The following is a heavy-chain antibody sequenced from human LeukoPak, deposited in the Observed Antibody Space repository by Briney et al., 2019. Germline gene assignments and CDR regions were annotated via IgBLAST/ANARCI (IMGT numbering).Heavy chain of an antibody. J-gene: IGHJ4*02. V-gene: IGHV4-34*01. Sequence: PSETLSLTCAVYGGSFSGYYWSWIRQPPGQGLEWIGGINHSGSTNYNPSLKSRVTISVDTSKNQFSLKLSSVTAADTAVYYCARGLYSSGWYGYYFDYWGQGTLVTVSS. CDR1: GGSFSGYY. CDR2: INHSGST. D-gene: IGHD6-19*01. CDR3: ARGLYSSGWYGYYFDY.